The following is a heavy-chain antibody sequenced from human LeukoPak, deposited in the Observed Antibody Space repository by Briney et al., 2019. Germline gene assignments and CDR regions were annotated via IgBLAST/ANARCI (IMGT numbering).Heavy chain of an antibody. Sequence: PGGSLRLSCAASGFTFSSYTMNWVRQAPGKGLEWVSSISSSSTYINYADSVKGRFTISRDNAKNSLYLQMNSLRAEDTAVYYCARGGLVGATIPADFDYWGQGTLVTVSS. CDR2: ISSSSTYI. J-gene: IGHJ4*02. CDR1: GFTFSSYT. V-gene: IGHV3-21*01. D-gene: IGHD1-26*01. CDR3: ARGGLVGATIPADFDY.